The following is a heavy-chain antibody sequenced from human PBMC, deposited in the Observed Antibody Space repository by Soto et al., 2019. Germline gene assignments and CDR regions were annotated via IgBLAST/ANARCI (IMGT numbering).Heavy chain of an antibody. CDR3: ARGDSLSPYNWFDP. CDR1: GGSISSSSYY. V-gene: IGHV4-39*01. D-gene: IGHD2-15*01. J-gene: IGHJ5*02. Sequence: SETMSLTCTVYGGSISSSSYYWGWIRQPPGKGLEWIGSIYYSGSTYYNPSLKSRVTISVDTSKNQFSLKLSSVTAADTAVYYCARGDSLSPYNWFDPWGQGTLVTVSS. CDR2: IYYSGST.